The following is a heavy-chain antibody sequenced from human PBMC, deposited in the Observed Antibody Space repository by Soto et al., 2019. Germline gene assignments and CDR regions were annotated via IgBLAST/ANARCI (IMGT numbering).Heavy chain of an antibody. V-gene: IGHV1-69*06. J-gene: IGHJ6*02. D-gene: IGHD2-2*01. Sequence: QVQLVQSGAEVKKPGSSVKVSCKASGGTFSSYAISWVRQAPGQGLEWMGGIIPIFGTANYAQKFQGRVTITADKSTSTAYMELSSLRSEDTAVYYCVRAKVYCSSTSCYAPYYYGMDVWGQGTTVTVSS. CDR2: IIPIFGTA. CDR3: VRAKVYCSSTSCYAPYYYGMDV. CDR1: GGTFSSYA.